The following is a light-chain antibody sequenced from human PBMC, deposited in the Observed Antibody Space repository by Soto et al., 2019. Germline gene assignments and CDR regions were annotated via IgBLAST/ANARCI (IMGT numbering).Light chain of an antibody. CDR2: DVT. V-gene: IGLV2-8*01. Sequence: QSALTQPPSASGSPGQSVTISCTGTSSDIGGYNYVSWYQQHPGKAPKLMIYDVTKRPSGVPDRFSASKSGNTASLTVSGLQAEDEADYYCTSYAGSNNLGFGGGTKLTVL. CDR1: SSDIGGYNY. J-gene: IGLJ2*01. CDR3: TSYAGSNNLG.